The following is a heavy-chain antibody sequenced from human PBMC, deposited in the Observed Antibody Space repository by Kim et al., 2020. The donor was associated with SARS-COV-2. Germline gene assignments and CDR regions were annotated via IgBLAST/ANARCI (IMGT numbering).Heavy chain of an antibody. V-gene: IGHV3-30*07. D-gene: IGHD1-26*01. J-gene: IGHJ3*02. Sequence: DSVKGRFTISRDNSKNMLYLQMNSLRAEDTAVYYCARDGPIVGAYDAFDIWGQGTMVTVSS. CDR3: ARDGPIVGAYDAFDI.